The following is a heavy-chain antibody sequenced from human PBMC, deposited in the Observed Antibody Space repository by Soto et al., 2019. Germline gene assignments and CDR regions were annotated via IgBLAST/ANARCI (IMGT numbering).Heavy chain of an antibody. Sequence: EVQLVESGGGLVQPGGSLRLSCAASGFTFSSYWMHWVRQAPGKGLVWVSRINSDGSSTSYADSVKGRFTISRDNAKNTLYMKKNSLRAGDTAVYYCVRTSLVVAAATREDYWGQGTLVTVSS. CDR2: INSDGSST. CDR3: VRTSLVVAAATREDY. V-gene: IGHV3-74*01. D-gene: IGHD2-15*01. J-gene: IGHJ4*02. CDR1: GFTFSSYW.